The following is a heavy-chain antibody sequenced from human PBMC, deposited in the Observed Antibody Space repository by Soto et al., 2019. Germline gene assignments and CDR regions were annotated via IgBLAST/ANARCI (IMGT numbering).Heavy chain of an antibody. V-gene: IGHV4-39*01. D-gene: IGHD3-3*01. CDR2: IYYSGST. Sequence: QVQLQESGPGLVKPSETLSLTCTVSGDSISISSHYWAWIRQPPGKGLEWIANIYYSGSTYYTPSLKSRLTISLDTSKNQFSLSLSSVTAADTAVYYCARITILGVLTYYMDVWGKGTTVTVSS. CDR1: GDSISISSHY. J-gene: IGHJ6*03. CDR3: ARITILGVLTYYMDV.